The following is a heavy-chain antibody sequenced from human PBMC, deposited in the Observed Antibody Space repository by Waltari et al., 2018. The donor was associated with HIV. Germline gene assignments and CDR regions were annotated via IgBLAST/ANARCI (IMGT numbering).Heavy chain of an antibody. CDR3: AREGGYSGYDPHDY. CDR1: GFTFSSYW. Sequence: EVQLVESGGGLVQPGGSLRLSCAASGFTFSSYWMSWVRQAPGKGLEWVANIKQDGSEKYYVDSVKGRFTISRDNAKNSLYLQMNSLRAEDTAVYYCAREGGYSGYDPHDYWGQGTLVTVSS. J-gene: IGHJ4*02. D-gene: IGHD5-12*01. V-gene: IGHV3-7*01. CDR2: IKQDGSEK.